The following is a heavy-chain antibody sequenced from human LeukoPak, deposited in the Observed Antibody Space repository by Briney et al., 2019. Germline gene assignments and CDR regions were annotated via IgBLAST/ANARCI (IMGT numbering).Heavy chain of an antibody. D-gene: IGHD1-26*01. V-gene: IGHV4-61*01. CDR3: ARGGGSYGFVLGAFDI. CDR1: GVSVSSGSYY. Sequence: PSETLSLTCTVSGVSVSSGSYYRSWIRQPPGKGLEWIGYIYYSGSTNYNPSLKSRVTISVDTSKNQFSLKLSSVTAADTAVYYCARGGGSYGFVLGAFDIWGQGTMVTVSS. CDR2: IYYSGST. J-gene: IGHJ3*02.